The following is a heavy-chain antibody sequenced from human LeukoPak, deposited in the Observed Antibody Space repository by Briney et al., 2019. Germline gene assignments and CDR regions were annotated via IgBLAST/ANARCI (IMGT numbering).Heavy chain of an antibody. D-gene: IGHD5-18*01. CDR3: ARDLGLLYAFDI. Sequence: ASVKVSCKASGYTFTSYYMHWVRQAPGQGLEWMGGIIPIFGTANYAQKFQGRVTITADESTSTAYMELSSLRSEDTAVYYCARDLGLLYAFDIWGQGTMVTVSS. CDR1: GYTFTSYY. CDR2: IIPIFGTA. J-gene: IGHJ3*02. V-gene: IGHV1-69*13.